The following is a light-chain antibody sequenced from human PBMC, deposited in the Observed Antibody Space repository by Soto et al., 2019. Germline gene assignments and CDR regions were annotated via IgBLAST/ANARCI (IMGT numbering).Light chain of an antibody. J-gene: IGKJ1*01. CDR2: GAT. V-gene: IGKV3-15*01. Sequence: EIVLPQSPGTLSLSPGERATLSCRASQSIGYYLAWYQEKLGQAPRLLIHGATTRATGIPARFSGSGSGTEFTLTISSLQSEDFAVYYCQQYNNWPRTSGQGTNVDIK. CDR3: QQYNNWPRT. CDR1: QSIGYY.